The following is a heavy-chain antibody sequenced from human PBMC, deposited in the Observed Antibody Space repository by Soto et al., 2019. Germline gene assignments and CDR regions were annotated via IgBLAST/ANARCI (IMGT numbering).Heavy chain of an antibody. J-gene: IGHJ5*02. V-gene: IGHV1-18*01. CDR2: ISLYSDGT. Sequence: QVQLVQSGGEVKRPGASVKVSCKTSGYTFSNYGITWVRQAPGQPLEWLGWISLYSDGTNYAQKFQGRVSMTTDTSTTTAYMELSSLRSDDTAVYYCERVVPGAEAWFGPWGQGTLVTVSS. D-gene: IGHD2-2*01. CDR3: ERVVPGAEAWFGP. CDR1: GYTFSNYG.